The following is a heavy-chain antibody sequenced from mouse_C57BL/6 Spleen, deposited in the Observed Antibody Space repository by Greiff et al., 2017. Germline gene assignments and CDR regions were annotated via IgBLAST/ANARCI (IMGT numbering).Heavy chain of an antibody. V-gene: IGHV3-6*01. CDR2: ISYDGSN. Sequence: VQLQQSGPGLVKPSQSLSLTCSVTGYSITSGYYWNWIRQFPGNKLEWMGYISYDGSNNYNPSLKNRISITRDTSKNQFFLKLNSVTTEDTATYYCARGVTTVVATYPWYCDVWGTGTTVTVSS. CDR1: GYSITSGYY. J-gene: IGHJ1*03. D-gene: IGHD1-1*01. CDR3: ARGVTTVVATYPWYCDV.